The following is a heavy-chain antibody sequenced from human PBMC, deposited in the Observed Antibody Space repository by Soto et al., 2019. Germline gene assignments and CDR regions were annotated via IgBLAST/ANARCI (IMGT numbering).Heavy chain of an antibody. J-gene: IGHJ4*02. CDR3: ARGRRSGDFDY. CDR1: GGSLIGYY. D-gene: IGHD4-17*01. V-gene: IGHV4-34*01. CDR2: NNHSGST. Sequence: SETLSLTCAVYGGSLIGYYWSWIRQPPGKGREWIGENNHSGSTNYNPSLKSRVTISVDTSKNQFSLKLSSVTAAGTAVYYCARGRRSGDFDYWGQGTLVTVSS.